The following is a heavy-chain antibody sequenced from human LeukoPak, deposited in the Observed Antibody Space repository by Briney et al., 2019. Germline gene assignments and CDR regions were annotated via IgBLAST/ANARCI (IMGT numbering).Heavy chain of an antibody. CDR3: ARHRYTSSSSYFDF. CDR1: GGSISSYY. V-gene: IGHV4-39*01. Sequence: SETLSLTCTVSGGSISSYYWGWIRQPPGKGLGWIGSIYYSGSTYYNPSLKSRVTISVDTSKNQFSLKLSSVTAADTAVYYCARHRYTSSSSYFDFWGQGTLVTVSS. D-gene: IGHD6-6*01. CDR2: IYYSGST. J-gene: IGHJ4*02.